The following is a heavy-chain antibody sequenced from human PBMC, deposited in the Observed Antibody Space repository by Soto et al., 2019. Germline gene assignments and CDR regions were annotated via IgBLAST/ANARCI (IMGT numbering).Heavy chain of an antibody. V-gene: IGHV4-59*01. CDR3: ARGQPLYYDSSGYFDY. Sequence: SETLSLTCTGSGGSISSYYWSWIRQPPGKGLEWIGYIYYSGSTNYNPSLKSRVTISVDTSKNQFSLKLSSVTAADTAVYYCARGQPLYYDSSGYFDYWGQGTLVTVSS. CDR2: IYYSGST. J-gene: IGHJ4*02. D-gene: IGHD3-22*01. CDR1: GGSISSYY.